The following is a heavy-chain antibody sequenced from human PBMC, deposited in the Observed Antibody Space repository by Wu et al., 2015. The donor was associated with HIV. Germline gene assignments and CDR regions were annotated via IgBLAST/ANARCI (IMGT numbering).Heavy chain of an antibody. Sequence: QVQLVQSGAEVKKPGSSVKVSCKASGGTFSSYAISWVRQAPGQGLEWMGGIIPIFGTANYAQKFQGRVTITTDESTSTAYMELSSLRSEDTAVYYCARDRRYYYDSSGYRPXNWFDPWGQGTLVTVSS. CDR3: ARDRRYYYDSSGYRPXNWFDP. CDR1: GGTFSSYA. CDR2: IIPIFGTA. V-gene: IGHV1-69*05. D-gene: IGHD3-22*01. J-gene: IGHJ5*02.